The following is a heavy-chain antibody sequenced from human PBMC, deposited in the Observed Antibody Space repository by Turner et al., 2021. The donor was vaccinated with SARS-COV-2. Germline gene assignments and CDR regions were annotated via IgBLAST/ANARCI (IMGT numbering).Heavy chain of an antibody. CDR3: ARERGFGMDV. D-gene: IGHD3-10*01. Sequence: EVQLVESGGGVVQPGGSLRLSCAASGFTFSSYSMNWVRQAPGKGLEWVSYISTTSNTIYYADSVRGRFTISRDNAKNSLYLQMNSLRAEDTAVYYCARERGFGMDVWGQGTTVTVSS. CDR1: GFTFSSYS. CDR2: ISTTSNTI. J-gene: IGHJ6*02. V-gene: IGHV3-48*01.